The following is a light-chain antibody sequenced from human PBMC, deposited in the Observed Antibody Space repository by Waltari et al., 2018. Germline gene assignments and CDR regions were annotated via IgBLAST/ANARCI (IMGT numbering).Light chain of an antibody. V-gene: IGKV1-8*01. CDR1: QGVSTY. Sequence: AIRMTQSPSSLSASIGDRVTISGRASQGVSTYLAWYQQKPGKAPSLLIHAASTLQTGVPSRFSGSGTGTDFTLTITCLQSADFAIYFCQQYHDYPWTFGQGTKVEI. CDR3: QQYHDYPWT. CDR2: AAS. J-gene: IGKJ1*01.